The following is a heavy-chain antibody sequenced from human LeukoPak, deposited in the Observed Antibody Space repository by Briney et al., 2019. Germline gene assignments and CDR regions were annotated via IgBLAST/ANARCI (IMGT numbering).Heavy chain of an antibody. V-gene: IGHV3-33*01. CDR2: IWYDGSNT. CDR3: ARGLTEVGD. Sequence: GGSLRLSCAASGFNSSNYGMHWVRQAPGKGLEWVAIIWYDGSNTYYADSVKGRFTISRDNSKNTLYLQMNSLRAEDTAVYYCARGLTEVGDWGQGTLVTVSS. J-gene: IGHJ4*02. D-gene: IGHD1-14*01. CDR1: GFNSSNYG.